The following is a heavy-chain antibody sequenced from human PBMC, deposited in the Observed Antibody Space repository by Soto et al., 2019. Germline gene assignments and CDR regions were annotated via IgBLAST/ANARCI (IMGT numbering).Heavy chain of an antibody. J-gene: IGHJ6*03. CDR1: GFNLSGSA. Sequence: EEQLVESGGGLVQPGGSLKLSCAASGFNLSGSAVHWVRQASGKGLEWVGRIRSKAKSYATAYGASVRGRFTISRDDSKNTAYLQMNSVKSEDTAVYYCSLGIVIIPATIEDYMDVWCKATTVTVSS. D-gene: IGHD2-2*03. CDR2: IRSKAKSYAT. V-gene: IGHV3-73*01. CDR3: SLGIVIIPATIEDYMDV.